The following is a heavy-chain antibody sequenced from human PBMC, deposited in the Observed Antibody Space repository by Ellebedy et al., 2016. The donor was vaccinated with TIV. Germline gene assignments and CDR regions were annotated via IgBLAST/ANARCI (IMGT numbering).Heavy chain of an antibody. CDR1: GDSIGSGYYY. J-gene: IGHJ4*02. CDR3: ARRGYNYFYPSDS. Sequence: SETLSLTXTVSGDSIGSGYYYWAWIRQPPGKGLEWIGNIFYSGSTYYNPSLKSRITISSHTSKNQFSLKLSSVTAADTAVYFCARRGYNYFYPSDSWGQGTLVTVSS. D-gene: IGHD5-18*01. CDR2: IFYSGST. V-gene: IGHV4-39*01.